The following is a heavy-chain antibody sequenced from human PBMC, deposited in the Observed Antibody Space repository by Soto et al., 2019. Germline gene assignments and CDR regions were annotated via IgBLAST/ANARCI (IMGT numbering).Heavy chain of an antibody. CDR3: ARDRYIAGAYYYYYYMDV. V-gene: IGHV4-39*07. CDR1: GGSISSSSYY. Sequence: SETLSLTCTVSGGSISSSSYYWGWIRQPPGKGLEWIGSIYYSRSTYYNQSLKNRVTISVDTSKKQISLKLSSVTAADTAVYYCARDRYIAGAYYYYYYMDVWGKGTTVTVSS. CDR2: IYYSRST. D-gene: IGHD1-20*01. J-gene: IGHJ6*03.